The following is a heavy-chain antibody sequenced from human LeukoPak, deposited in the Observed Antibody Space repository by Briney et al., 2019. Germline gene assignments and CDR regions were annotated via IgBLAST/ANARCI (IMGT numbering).Heavy chain of an antibody. CDR3: ATENVGYGDVNYFDS. Sequence: ASVKVSCKISGYTLTEVSMHWVRQAPGKGLEWMGGFAPGDGETIYAQNFQGRLIVTEDTSTDTAYMELSSLRSDDTAVYYCATENVGYGDVNYFDSWGQGTLVTVSS. D-gene: IGHD4-17*01. J-gene: IGHJ4*02. CDR2: FAPGDGET. CDR1: GYTLTEVS. V-gene: IGHV1-24*01.